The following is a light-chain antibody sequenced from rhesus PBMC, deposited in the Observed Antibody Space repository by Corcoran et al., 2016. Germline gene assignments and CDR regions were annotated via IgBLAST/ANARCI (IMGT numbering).Light chain of an antibody. CDR3: QQHDSYPPT. CDR1: QGIANY. CDR2: YAT. J-gene: IGKJ1*01. V-gene: IGKV1S14*01. Sequence: DIQMTQSPSSLSASVGDTVTITCRASQGIANYLAWYQQKPGKGPKPLIYYATNLESGVPSRFSGSGSGTDFTLTISSLQPEDFAIYYCQQHDSYPPTFGQGTKVEIK.